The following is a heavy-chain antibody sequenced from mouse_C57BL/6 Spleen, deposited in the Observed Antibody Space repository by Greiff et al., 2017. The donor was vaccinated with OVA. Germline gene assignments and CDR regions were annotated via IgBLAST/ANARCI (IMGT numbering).Heavy chain of an antibody. Sequence: EVQLVESGGGLVKPGGSLKLSCAASGFTFRSSTLSFFLPPPSPLLSWVATISGGGGNTYYPDSVKGRFTISRDNAKNTLYLQMSSLRSEDTALYYCARRFDYDGAWFAYWGQGTLVTVSA. J-gene: IGHJ3*01. V-gene: IGHV5-9*01. CDR1: GFTFRSST. CDR3: ARRFDYDGAWFAY. CDR2: ISGGGGNT. D-gene: IGHD2-4*01.